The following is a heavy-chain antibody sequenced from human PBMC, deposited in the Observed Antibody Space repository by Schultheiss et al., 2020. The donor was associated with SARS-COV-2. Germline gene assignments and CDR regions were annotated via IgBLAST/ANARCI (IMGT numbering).Heavy chain of an antibody. CDR3: AREGMVRGPFDY. J-gene: IGHJ4*02. Sequence: GGSLRLSCAASGFTFSDYYMSWIRQAPGKGLEWVSYISSSSSYTNYADSVKGRFTISRDNAKNSLYLQMNSLRAEDTAVYYCAREGMVRGPFDYWGQGTLVTVSS. V-gene: IGHV3-11*06. D-gene: IGHD3-10*01. CDR2: ISSSSSYT. CDR1: GFTFSDYY.